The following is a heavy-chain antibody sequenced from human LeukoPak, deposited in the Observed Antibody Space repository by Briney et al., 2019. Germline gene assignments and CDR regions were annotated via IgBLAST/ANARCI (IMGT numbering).Heavy chain of an antibody. CDR3: ARIGFGELPDY. V-gene: IGHV3-21*01. D-gene: IGHD1-7*01. CDR1: GFTFSSYS. CDR2: ISRSSSSYI. Sequence: GGSLRLSCAASGFTFSSYSMNWVRQAPGKGLEWVSSISRSSSSYIYYAGSVKGRFTISRDNAKNSLYLQMNSLRAEDTAVYYCARIGFGELPDYWGQGTLVTVSS. J-gene: IGHJ4*02.